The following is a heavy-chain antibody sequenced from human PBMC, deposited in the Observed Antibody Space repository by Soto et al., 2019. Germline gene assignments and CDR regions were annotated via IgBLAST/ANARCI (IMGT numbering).Heavy chain of an antibody. CDR3: ARAAPVRKNYDSDPILNWFDP. CDR2: IIPIFGTA. Sequence: QVQLVQSGAEVKTPGSSVTVSCKASGGTFSSYAISWVRQAPGQGLEWMGGIIPIFGTANYAQKFQGRVTITADESTSTAYMELSSRRSEDTAVYYCARAAPVRKNYDSDPILNWFDPWGQGTLVTVSS. V-gene: IGHV1-69*01. CDR1: GGTFSSYA. J-gene: IGHJ5*02. D-gene: IGHD3-22*01.